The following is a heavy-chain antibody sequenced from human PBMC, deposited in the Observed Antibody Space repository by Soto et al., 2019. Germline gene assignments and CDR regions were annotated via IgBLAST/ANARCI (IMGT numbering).Heavy chain of an antibody. D-gene: IGHD3-10*01. CDR3: ARGIGEKQLPVVIAFDI. Sequence: ETLSLTWAVSGGSISSSNWCSCIREPPGKGLEWIGEIYHSGSTNYNPSLKSRVTISVDKSKNQFSLKLSSVTAADTAVYYCARGIGEKQLPVVIAFDIWGQGTMVTVSS. CDR1: GGSISSSNW. J-gene: IGHJ3*02. CDR2: IYHSGST. V-gene: IGHV4-4*02.